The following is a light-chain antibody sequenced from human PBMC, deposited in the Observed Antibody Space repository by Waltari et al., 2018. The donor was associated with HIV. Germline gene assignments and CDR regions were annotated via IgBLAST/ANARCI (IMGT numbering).Light chain of an antibody. CDR2: STS. V-gene: IGKV1-8*01. CDR1: RDISNY. CDR3: QQYHGFSVS. J-gene: IGKJ4*01. Sequence: IRMTQSPSSISASAGDRVAITCRASRDISNYLAWYQQRPGKAPQVLIYSTSKLQTGVSSRFSGSGSGTDFTLTISRLQSEDSATYYCQQYHGFSVSFGGGTKVDIK.